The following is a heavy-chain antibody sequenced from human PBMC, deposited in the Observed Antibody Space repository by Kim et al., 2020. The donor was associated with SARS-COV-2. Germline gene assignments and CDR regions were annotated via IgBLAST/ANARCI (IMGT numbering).Heavy chain of an antibody. CDR2: IKSKTDGGTT. CDR1: GFTFSNAW. Sequence: GGSLRLSCAASGFTFSNAWMSWVRQAPGKGLEWVGRIKSKTDGGTTDYAAPVKGRFTISRDDSKNTLYLQMNSLKTEDTAVYYCTTDRRLLYYYYGMDVWGQGTTVTVSS. V-gene: IGHV3-15*01. CDR3: TTDRRLLYYYYGMDV. D-gene: IGHD2-15*01. J-gene: IGHJ6*02.